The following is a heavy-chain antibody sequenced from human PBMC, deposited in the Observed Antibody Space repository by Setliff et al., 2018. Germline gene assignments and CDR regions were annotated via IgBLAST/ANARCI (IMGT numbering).Heavy chain of an antibody. J-gene: IGHJ4*02. CDR3: TVYNTGSSKDHY. V-gene: IGHV4-38-2*02. CDR2: MYHSGSV. Sequence: SETLSLTCTVSGYWGWLRQPPGKGLEWIGNMYHSGSVNYNPSLKSRVTISVDTSKNQFSLKLSSVTAADTALYYCTVYNTGSSKDHYWGQGTPVTVSS. CDR1: GY. D-gene: IGHD2-8*02.